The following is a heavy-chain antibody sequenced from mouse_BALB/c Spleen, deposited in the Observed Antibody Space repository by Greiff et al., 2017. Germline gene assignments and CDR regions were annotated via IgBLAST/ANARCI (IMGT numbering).Heavy chain of an antibody. Sequence: LMESGPGLVKPSQSLSLTCTVTGYSITSDYAWNWIRQFPGNKLEWMGYISYSGSTSYNPSLKSRISITRDTSKNQFFLQLNSVTTEDTATYYCARRYYDGYPYYFDYWGQGTTLTVSS. J-gene: IGHJ2*01. D-gene: IGHD2-3*01. CDR3: ARRYYDGYPYYFDY. CDR1: GYSITSDYA. V-gene: IGHV3-2*02. CDR2: ISYSGST.